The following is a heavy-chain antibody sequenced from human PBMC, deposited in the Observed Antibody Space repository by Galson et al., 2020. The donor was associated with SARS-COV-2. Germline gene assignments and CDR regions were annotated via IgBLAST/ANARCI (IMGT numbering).Heavy chain of an antibody. CDR2: ISAYNDNT. D-gene: IGHD3-3*01. J-gene: IGHJ4*02. CDR1: GYTFTNYG. V-gene: IGHV1-18*01. CDR3: ARVSTLDVDN. Sequence: PSVKVSCKASGYTFTNYGISWVRQAPGQGLEWVGWISAYNDNTNYAQKLQGRVTMTTDTSPSTAYMELRSLRSDDPAVYYCARVSTLDVDNWGQGTLVTVS.